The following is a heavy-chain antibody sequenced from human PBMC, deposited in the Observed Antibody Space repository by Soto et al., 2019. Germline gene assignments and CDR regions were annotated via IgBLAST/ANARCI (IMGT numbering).Heavy chain of an antibody. J-gene: IGHJ5*02. CDR3: ARRERAAGTDWWFDP. D-gene: IGHD6-13*01. Sequence: QLQLQESGPGLVKPSETLSLTCTVSGGSISSSSFHWGWIRQPPGKGLEWIGSIYYSGSTYYSPSLKSRVTISVATSNKQFALKLSSVTAAYTAVYYCARRERAAGTDWWFDPWGQGTLVTVSS. V-gene: IGHV4-39*01. CDR2: IYYSGST. CDR1: GGSISSSSFH.